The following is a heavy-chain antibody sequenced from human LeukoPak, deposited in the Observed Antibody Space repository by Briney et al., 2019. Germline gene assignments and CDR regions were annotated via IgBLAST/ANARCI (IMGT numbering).Heavy chain of an antibody. CDR3: ARETMVRGVFDY. J-gene: IGHJ4*02. V-gene: IGHV1-18*01. D-gene: IGHD3-10*01. CDR1: GYTFTSYG. Sequence: ASVKVSCKASGYTFTSYGISWVRQAPGQGLEWMGWISAYNGNTNYAQKLQGRVTMTTDTSTSTAYKELRSLRSDDTAVYYCARETMVRGVFDYWGQGTLVTVSS. CDR2: ISAYNGNT.